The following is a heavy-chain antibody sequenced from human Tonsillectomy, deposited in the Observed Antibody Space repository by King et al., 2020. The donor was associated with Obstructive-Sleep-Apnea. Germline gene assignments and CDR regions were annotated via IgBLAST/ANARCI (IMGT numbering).Heavy chain of an antibody. CDR3: ARHERDDSSGYYYLYYFDY. CDR2: IYYSGST. V-gene: IGHV4-59*08. Sequence: VQLQESGPGLVKPSETLSLTCTVSGGSISSYYWSWIRQPPGKGLEGIGYIYYSGSTNYNPSRKIPVTISVATAKNQFSLKLSSVTAADTAVYYCARHERDDSSGYYYLYYFDYWGQGTLVTVSS. D-gene: IGHD3-22*01. J-gene: IGHJ4*02. CDR1: GGSISSYY.